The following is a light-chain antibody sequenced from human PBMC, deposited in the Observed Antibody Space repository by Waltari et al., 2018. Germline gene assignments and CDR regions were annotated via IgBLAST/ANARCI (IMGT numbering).Light chain of an antibody. CDR3: QQDFNLPFT. V-gene: IGKV3D-7*01. CDR1: QSVSGGY. CDR2: GTS. J-gene: IGKJ3*01. Sequence: EIVMKQSPTTVPLSPGEGATLPCRASQSVSGGYLSWYQQKPGQAPRLLIYGTSTRATGIPARFSGSGSGTDFTLTISNLQPEDFAVYYCQQDFNLPFTFGPGTKVEIK.